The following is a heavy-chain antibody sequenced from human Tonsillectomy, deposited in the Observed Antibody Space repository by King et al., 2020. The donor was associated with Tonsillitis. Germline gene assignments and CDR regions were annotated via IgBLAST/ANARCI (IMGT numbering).Heavy chain of an antibody. CDR3: AKANWNDYFDY. V-gene: IGHV3-33*05. J-gene: IGHJ4*02. CDR1: GFTFSDYG. Sequence: HVQLVESGGGVVQPGRSLRLSCAASGFTFSDYGMHWVRQAPGKGLEWVTIISYDGSNKDYADSVRGRFTISRDDSKNTLYLQMNSLRAEDTAVYYCAKANWNDYFDYWGQGTLVTVSS. CDR2: ISYDGSNK. D-gene: IGHD1-1*01.